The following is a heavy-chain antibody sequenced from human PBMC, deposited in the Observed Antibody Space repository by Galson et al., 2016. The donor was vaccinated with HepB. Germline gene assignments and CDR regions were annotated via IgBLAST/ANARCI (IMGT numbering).Heavy chain of an antibody. CDR1: GYTVTSHY. Sequence: SVKVSCKASGYTVTSHYIHWVRQAPGQGLEWMGIINPSGGSTIYAQNFQGRLSLTSDMSTNTLYLELSSLRSEDTAVYYCARGDPYTGEYFDPWGQGALVTVSS. D-gene: IGHD7-27*01. CDR3: ARGDPYTGEYFDP. J-gene: IGHJ5*02. CDR2: INPSGGST. V-gene: IGHV1-46*01.